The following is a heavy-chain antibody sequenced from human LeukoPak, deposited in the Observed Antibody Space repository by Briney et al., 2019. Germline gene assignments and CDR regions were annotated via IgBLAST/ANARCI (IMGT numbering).Heavy chain of an antibody. V-gene: IGHV1-8*01. Sequence: GASVKVSCKTSGYTFTGYDINWVRQATGQGLEWMGWMNPNSGNTGYAQKFQGRVTITRNTSISTAYMELSSLRSEDTAVYYCARGRLKRYYDFWSGRYYFDYWGQGTLVTVSS. CDR3: ARGRLKRYYDFWSGRYYFDY. J-gene: IGHJ4*02. CDR1: GYTFTGYD. D-gene: IGHD3-3*01. CDR2: MNPNSGNT.